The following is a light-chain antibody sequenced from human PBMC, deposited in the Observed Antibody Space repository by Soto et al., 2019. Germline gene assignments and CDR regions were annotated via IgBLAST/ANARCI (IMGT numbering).Light chain of an antibody. CDR1: SRDVGAFNY. CDR3: SSYPTSGTYVL. CDR2: EVN. Sequence: QSVLTQPASVSGSPGQSITISCTGTSRDVGAFNYVSWYQQHPDKAPKLLISEVNNRPSGVSHRFSGSKSGNTASLTISGLQPADEADYYCSSYPTSGTYVLFGGGTKVTVL. J-gene: IGLJ3*02. V-gene: IGLV2-14*01.